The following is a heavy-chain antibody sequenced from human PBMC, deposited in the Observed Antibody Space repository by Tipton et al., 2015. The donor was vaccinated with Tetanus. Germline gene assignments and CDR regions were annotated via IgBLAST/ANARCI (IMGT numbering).Heavy chain of an antibody. CDR3: ARDLSSGYGYFDY. Sequence: TLSLTCTVSGGSISSYYWSWIRQPPGKGLEWIGYIYYSGSTNYNPSLKSRVTISVDTSKNQFSLKLSSVTAADTAVYYCARDLSSGYGYFDYWGQGTLVTVSS. J-gene: IGHJ4*02. D-gene: IGHD5-12*01. CDR1: GGSISSYY. CDR2: IYYSGST. V-gene: IGHV4-59*01.